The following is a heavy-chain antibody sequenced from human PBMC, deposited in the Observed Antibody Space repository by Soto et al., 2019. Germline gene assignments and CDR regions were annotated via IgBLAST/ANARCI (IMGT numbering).Heavy chain of an antibody. J-gene: IGHJ4*02. CDR1: GGSFSGYY. CDR3: ARVAGYIRGVIIANDY. CDR2: INHKGST. Sequence: LSLTCAVYGGSFSGYYWSWIRQPPGKGLEWIGEINHKGSTNYNPSLKSRVTISVDTSKNQFSLKLSSVTAADTAVYYCARVAGYIRGVIIANDYWGQGTLVTVSS. V-gene: IGHV4-34*01. D-gene: IGHD3-10*01.